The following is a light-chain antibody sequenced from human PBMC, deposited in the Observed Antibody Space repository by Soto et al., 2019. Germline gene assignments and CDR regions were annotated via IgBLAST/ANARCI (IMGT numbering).Light chain of an antibody. J-gene: IGKJ5*01. V-gene: IGKV1-9*01. CDR1: QGISSF. CDR3: LQHNSYPIT. CDR2: AAS. Sequence: DIPFTQSPSFLAASVGARVTIHCRASQGISSFFAWYQQKPGKAPNLLMYAASTLQSGVSSRFSGSGSGTEFTLTISSLQPEDFATYYCLQHNSYPITFGQGTRLEI.